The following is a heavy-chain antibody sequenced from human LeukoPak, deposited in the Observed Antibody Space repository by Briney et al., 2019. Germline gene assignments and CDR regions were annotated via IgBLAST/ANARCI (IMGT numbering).Heavy chain of an antibody. CDR2: ISGSGGST. D-gene: IGHD3-10*01. Sequence: GGSLRLSCAASGFTFSSYAMSWVRQAPGKGLEWVSAISGSGGSTYYADSVKGRVTISKDNSKNPLYLQMNSLRAEDTAVYYCAKANTYYYGSGSYYNLEYNWFDPWGQGTLVTVSS. CDR1: GFTFSSYA. J-gene: IGHJ5*02. V-gene: IGHV3-23*01. CDR3: AKANTYYYGSGSYYNLEYNWFDP.